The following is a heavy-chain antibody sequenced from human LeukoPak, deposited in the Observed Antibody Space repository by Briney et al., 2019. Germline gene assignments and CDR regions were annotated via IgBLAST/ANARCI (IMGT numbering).Heavy chain of an antibody. Sequence: SETLSLTCTVSGGSISSSSYYWGWIRQPPGKGLEWIGSIYYSGSTYYNPSLKSRVTISVDTSKNQFSLKLRSVTAADTAVYYCARYTAMVAFHAHGFDIWGQGTMVTVSS. D-gene: IGHD5-18*01. V-gene: IGHV4-39*07. J-gene: IGHJ3*02. CDR3: ARYTAMVAFHAHGFDI. CDR2: IYYSGST. CDR1: GGSISSSSYY.